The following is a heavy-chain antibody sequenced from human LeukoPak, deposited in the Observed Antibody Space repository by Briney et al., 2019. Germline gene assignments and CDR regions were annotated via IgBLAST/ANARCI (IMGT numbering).Heavy chain of an antibody. D-gene: IGHD3/OR15-3a*01. Sequence: SETLSLTCAVYGGSFSGYYWSWIRQPPGKGLEWIGEINHSGSTNCNPSLKSQVSISIDTSKNQFSLRLTSVTAADTAVYYCARQTGSGLFILPGGQGTLVTVSS. V-gene: IGHV4-34*01. J-gene: IGHJ4*02. CDR3: ARQTGSGLFILP. CDR2: INHSGST. CDR1: GGSFSGYY.